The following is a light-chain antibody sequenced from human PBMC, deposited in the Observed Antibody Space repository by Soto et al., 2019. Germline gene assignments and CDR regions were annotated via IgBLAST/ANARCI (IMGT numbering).Light chain of an antibody. V-gene: IGKV1-5*01. Sequence: DIQMTQSPSTLSASVGDRVTITCRASQGISSWLAWYQQKPGKAPKLLIYDASSLESGVPSRFSGSGSGTEFTLTISSLQPDDFATYYCQQSYSTPRTFGQGTKVEIK. CDR3: QQSYSTPRT. CDR2: DAS. J-gene: IGKJ1*01. CDR1: QGISSW.